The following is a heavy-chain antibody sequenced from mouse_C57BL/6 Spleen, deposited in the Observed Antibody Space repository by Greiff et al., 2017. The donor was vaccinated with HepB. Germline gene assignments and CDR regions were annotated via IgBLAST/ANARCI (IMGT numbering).Heavy chain of an antibody. CDR2: INPSNGGT. D-gene: IGHD1-1*01. J-gene: IGHJ1*03. CDR1: GYTFTSYW. Sequence: QVQLQQSGTELVKPGASVKLSCKASGYTFTSYWMHWVKQRPGQGLEWIGNINPSNGGTNYNEKFKSKATLTVDKSSSTAYMQLSSLTSEDSAVYYCARNGYGRWYFDVWGTGTTVTVSS. CDR3: ARNGYGRWYFDV. V-gene: IGHV1-53*01.